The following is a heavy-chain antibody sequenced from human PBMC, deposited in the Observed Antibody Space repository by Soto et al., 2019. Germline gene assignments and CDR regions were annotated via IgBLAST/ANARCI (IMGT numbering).Heavy chain of an antibody. CDR1: GGSISSGGYY. CDR3: ARENYYGSGSYYMFDY. J-gene: IGHJ4*02. Sequence: QVQLQESGPGLVKPSQTLSLTCTVSGGSISSGGYYWSWIRQHPGKGLEWIGYIYYSGSTYYNPSLKSRVTISVDTSKNQFSLKLSSVTAADTAVYYCARENYYGSGSYYMFDYWGQGTLVTFSS. D-gene: IGHD3-10*01. CDR2: IYYSGST. V-gene: IGHV4-31*03.